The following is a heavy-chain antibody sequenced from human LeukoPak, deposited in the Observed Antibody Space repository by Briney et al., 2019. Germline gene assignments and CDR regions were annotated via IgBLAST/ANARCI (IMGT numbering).Heavy chain of an antibody. CDR2: IKQDGSEK. CDR3: ARDLNGGATDY. J-gene: IGHJ4*02. Sequence: GGSLRLYCAASGFTFSSYWMSWVRQAPGKGLEWVANIKQDGSEKYYVDSVKGRFTISRDNAKNSLYLQTNSLRAEDTAVYYCARDLNGGATDYWGQGTLVTVSS. CDR1: GFTFSSYW. V-gene: IGHV3-7*01. D-gene: IGHD1-26*01.